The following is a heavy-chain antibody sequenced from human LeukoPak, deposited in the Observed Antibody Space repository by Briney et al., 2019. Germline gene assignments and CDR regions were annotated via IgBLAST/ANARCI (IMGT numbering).Heavy chain of an antibody. J-gene: IGHJ4*02. V-gene: IGHV4-39*01. CDR1: GGSISSSSYY. CDR3: ARQPTYYGSGSSFDY. CDR2: IYYSGST. Sequence: SETLSLTCTVSGGSISSSSYYWGWIRQPPAKGLEWIGSIYYSGSTYYNPSLKSRVTISVDTSKNQFSLKLSSVTAADTAVYYCARQPTYYGSGSSFDYWGQGTLVTVSS. D-gene: IGHD3-10*01.